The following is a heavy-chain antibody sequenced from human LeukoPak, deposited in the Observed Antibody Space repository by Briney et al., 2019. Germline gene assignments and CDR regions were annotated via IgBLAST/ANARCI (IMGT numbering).Heavy chain of an antibody. CDR2: ISGGGGGT. CDR3: AKDISLVAARPKYYFDY. J-gene: IGHJ4*02. V-gene: IGHV3-23*01. D-gene: IGHD2-2*01. CDR1: GFTFSSYG. Sequence: PGGSLRLSCAASGFTFSSYGMHWVRQAPGKGLEWVSAISGGGGGTYYADSVQGRFTISRDNSKNTLSLHMSSLRAEDTAVYYCAKDISLVAARPKYYFDYWGQGTLVTVSS.